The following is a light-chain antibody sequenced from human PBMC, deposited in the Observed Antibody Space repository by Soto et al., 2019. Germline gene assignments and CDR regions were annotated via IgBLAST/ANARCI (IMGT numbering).Light chain of an antibody. Sequence: EIVLTQSPATLSLSPGERATLSCRASQSVKSLLGWYQQRPGQAPRLVIYDASYRATGIPARVSGSGWGTDFTLTISSLEPEDFGVYYCQQRSSWPLTFGGGTKVEI. CDR3: QQRSSWPLT. V-gene: IGKV3-11*01. J-gene: IGKJ4*01. CDR2: DAS. CDR1: QSVKSL.